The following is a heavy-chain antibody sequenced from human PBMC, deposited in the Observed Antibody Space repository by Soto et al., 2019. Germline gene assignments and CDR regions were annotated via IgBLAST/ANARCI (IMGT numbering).Heavy chain of an antibody. CDR2: ISYDGSNK. Sequence: PGGSLILSCASSGFTFSIYGMHWVRQAPGKGLEWVAVISYDGSNKYYADSVKGRFTISRDNSKNTLYLQMNSLRAEDTAVYYCAKDLHDSSGYYVPGYWGQGTLVTVSS. V-gene: IGHV3-30*18. CDR3: AKDLHDSSGYYVPGY. CDR1: GFTFSIYG. D-gene: IGHD3-22*01. J-gene: IGHJ4*02.